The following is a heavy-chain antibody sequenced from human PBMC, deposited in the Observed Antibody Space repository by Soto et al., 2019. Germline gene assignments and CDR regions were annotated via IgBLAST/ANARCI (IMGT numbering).Heavy chain of an antibody. CDR1: GFTFSSCT. V-gene: IGHV3-21*01. D-gene: IGHD2-15*01. Sequence: EVHLVESGGGLVKPGGSLRLSCAVSGFTFSSCTMNWVRQAPGKGLEWVSSISPTTSHIYYADSVMGRFTISRDNAKNSLFLQMNSLRAEDTAVYYCSGCSGGACHQNYGMDVWGQGTTVTVSS. CDR2: ISPTTSHI. CDR3: SGCSGGACHQNYGMDV. J-gene: IGHJ6*02.